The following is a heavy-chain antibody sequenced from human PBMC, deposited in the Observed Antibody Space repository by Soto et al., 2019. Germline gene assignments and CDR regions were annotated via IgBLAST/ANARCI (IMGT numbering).Heavy chain of an antibody. D-gene: IGHD3-3*02. CDR3: ATAISSHFSNFDY. Sequence: PGGSLRLSCVASGFTFSTYWMTWVRQAPGMGLEWVAGIKEDGSEEVYVDSVKGRFSISRDNAKTSLYLQLNSLRAEDTAVYYCATAISSHFSNFDYWGQGSLVTVSS. V-gene: IGHV3-7*01. CDR2: IKEDGSEE. J-gene: IGHJ4*02. CDR1: GFTFSTYW.